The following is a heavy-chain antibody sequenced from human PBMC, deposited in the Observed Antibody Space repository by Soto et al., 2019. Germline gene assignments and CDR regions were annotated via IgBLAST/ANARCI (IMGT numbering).Heavy chain of an antibody. J-gene: IGHJ4*02. Sequence: QVQLVESGGGVVQPGRSVRLSCAASGFTFSSYGMHWVRQAPGKGLEWVAVISYDGSNKYYADSVKGRFTISRDNSKNTLYLQMNSLRAEDTAVYYCAKYGGIAVVVPLDYWGQGTLVTVSS. CDR2: ISYDGSNK. D-gene: IGHD6-19*01. V-gene: IGHV3-30*18. CDR1: GFTFSSYG. CDR3: AKYGGIAVVVPLDY.